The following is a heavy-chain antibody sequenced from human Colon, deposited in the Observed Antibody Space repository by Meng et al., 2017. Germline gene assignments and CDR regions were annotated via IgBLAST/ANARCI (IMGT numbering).Heavy chain of an antibody. Sequence: SETLSLTCTVSGGSISSGSYYWSWIRQPAGKGLEWIGRIYTSGSTNYNPSLKSRVTISVDTSKNQFSLKLSSVTAADTAVYYCARTPGYGDYGGLDFFDYWGRGTLVTVSS. CDR3: ARTPGYGDYGGLDFFDY. V-gene: IGHV4-61*02. CDR2: IYTSGST. CDR1: GGSISSGSYY. J-gene: IGHJ4*02. D-gene: IGHD4-17*01.